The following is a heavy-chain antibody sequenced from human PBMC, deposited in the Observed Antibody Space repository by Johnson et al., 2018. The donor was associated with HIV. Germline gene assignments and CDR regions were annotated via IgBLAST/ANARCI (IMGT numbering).Heavy chain of an antibody. CDR1: GFTFDDYG. CDR3: AKEGKDAFDI. D-gene: IGHD3-10*01. J-gene: IGHJ3*02. Sequence: VQLVESGGGLVQPGGSLRLSCAASGFTFDDYGMTWVRQVPGKGLEWVSGISWDGGSTYYADSVKGRFTISRDNSKNALYLQMNSLRAEDSDLYYCAKEGKDAFDIWGQGTTVTVSS. CDR2: ISWDGGST. V-gene: IGHV3-43*02.